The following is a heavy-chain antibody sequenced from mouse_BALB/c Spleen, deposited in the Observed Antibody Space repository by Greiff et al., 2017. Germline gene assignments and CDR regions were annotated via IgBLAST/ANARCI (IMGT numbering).Heavy chain of an antibody. V-gene: IGHV1S81*02. D-gene: IGHD1-1*01. CDR3: ATTVVAPYYAMDY. Sequence: QVQLKQSGAELVKPGASVKLSCKASGYTFTSYYMYWVKQRPGQGLEWIGGINPSNGGTNFNEKFKSKATLTVDKSSSTAYMQLSSLTSEDSAVYYCATTVVAPYYAMDYWGQGTSVTVSS. J-gene: IGHJ4*01. CDR1: GYTFTSYY. CDR2: INPSNGGT.